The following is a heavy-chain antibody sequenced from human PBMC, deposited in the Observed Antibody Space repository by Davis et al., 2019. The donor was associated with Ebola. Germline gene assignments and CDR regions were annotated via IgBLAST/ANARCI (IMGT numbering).Heavy chain of an antibody. CDR2: VHNDGVNS. J-gene: IGHJ5*02. Sequence: GESLKISCAASGFSFSGHGMHWVRQVPGKGLEFVAAVHNDGVNSYYSESVRGRFTISRDNSQNMLYLQMGGLRREDTAVYYCARDPYCSSSSCQGGGRFDPWGQGTLVTVSS. D-gene: IGHD2-2*01. CDR3: ARDPYCSSSSCQGGGRFDP. CDR1: GFSFSGHG. V-gene: IGHV3-64*02.